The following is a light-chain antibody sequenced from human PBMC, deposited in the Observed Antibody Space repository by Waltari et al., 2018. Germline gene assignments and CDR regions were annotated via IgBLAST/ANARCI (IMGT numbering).Light chain of an antibody. CDR2: GNT. CDR1: NSNIGAGYD. J-gene: IGLJ1*01. V-gene: IGLV1-40*01. Sequence: QSVLTQPPSVSGAPGQRVTISCTGNNSNIGAGYDVHWFPQLPGTAPKLLIYGNTKRPSGVPDRFSGSKSGTSTALAITGLQADDEADYYCLSYDSSLSGYVFGSGTKVTVL. CDR3: LSYDSSLSGYV.